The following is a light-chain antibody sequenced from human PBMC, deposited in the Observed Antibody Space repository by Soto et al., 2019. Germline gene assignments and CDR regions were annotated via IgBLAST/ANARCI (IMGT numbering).Light chain of an antibody. Sequence: EIVLTQSPGTLSLSPGERATLSCRASQSVSSYYLAWYQQKPGQAPRLLIYGASNRATGIPARFSGSGSGADFTLTISSLEPEDFALYYCQQRSNWPLTFGGGTKVDIK. CDR1: QSVSSY. J-gene: IGKJ4*01. V-gene: IGKV3-11*01. CDR3: QQRSNWPLT. CDR2: GAS.